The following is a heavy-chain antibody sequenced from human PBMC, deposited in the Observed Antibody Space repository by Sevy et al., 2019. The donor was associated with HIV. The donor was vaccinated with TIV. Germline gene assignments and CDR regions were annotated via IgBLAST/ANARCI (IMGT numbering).Heavy chain of an antibody. V-gene: IGHV3-74*03. CDR1: GFSFSIYW. Sequence: GGSLRLSCAASGFSFSIYWMHWVRQVPGKGLVWVSRINSDGSSTTYADSVKGRFTFPRDNAKNTLFLQMNSLRVEDTAVYYCVREGVGGYSYGFDYWGQGTLVTVSS. D-gene: IGHD5-18*01. CDR3: VREGVGGYSYGFDY. J-gene: IGHJ4*02. CDR2: INSDGSST.